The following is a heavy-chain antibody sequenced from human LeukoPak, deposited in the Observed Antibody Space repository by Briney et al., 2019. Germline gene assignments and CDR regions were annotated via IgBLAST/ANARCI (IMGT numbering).Heavy chain of an antibody. J-gene: IGHJ4*02. CDR1: GYSLSRGYY. V-gene: IGHV4-38-2*01. Sequence: SETLSLTCAVSGYSLSRGYYWGWTGQPPGKGLEWIGGFFHIGSTYYKPALKTRFTISLDTSKNQFSLKLSSVTAADTAVYYCVYVVVPAAQAAYYFDYWGQGTLVTVSS. D-gene: IGHD2-2*01. CDR2: FFHIGST. CDR3: VYVVVPAAQAAYYFDY.